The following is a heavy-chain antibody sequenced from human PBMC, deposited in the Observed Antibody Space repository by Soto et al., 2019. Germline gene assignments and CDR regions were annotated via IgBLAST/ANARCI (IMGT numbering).Heavy chain of an antibody. Sequence: ASETLSLTCSVSGGSISSYYWSWIRQPPGKGLEWIGYIYYSGSTNYNPSLKSRVTISVDTSKNQFSLKLSSVTAADTAVYYCARHFAYCSGGSCYSELDYWGQGTLVTVSS. CDR2: IYYSGST. J-gene: IGHJ4*02. CDR1: GGSISSYY. D-gene: IGHD2-15*01. V-gene: IGHV4-59*08. CDR3: ARHFAYCSGGSCYSELDY.